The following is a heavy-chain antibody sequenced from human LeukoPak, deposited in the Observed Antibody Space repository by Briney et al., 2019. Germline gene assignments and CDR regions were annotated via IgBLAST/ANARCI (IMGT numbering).Heavy chain of an antibody. CDR2: ISASGATT. J-gene: IGHJ6*03. CDR3: ARAEAAGDNRGGYYYYYMDV. Sequence: GGSLRLSCAASGFTFSSYAMNWVRQAPGKGLEGVSGISASGATTYFADSVKGRFTISRDHSRNTLSLEMNSLRAEDTALYYCARAEAAGDNRGGYYYYYMDVWGKGTTVTVSS. D-gene: IGHD6-25*01. V-gene: IGHV3-23*01. CDR1: GFTFSSYA.